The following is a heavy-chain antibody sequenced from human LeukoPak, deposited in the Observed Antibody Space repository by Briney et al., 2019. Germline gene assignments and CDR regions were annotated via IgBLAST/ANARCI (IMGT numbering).Heavy chain of an antibody. D-gene: IGHD4-17*01. CDR2: ISGSGGST. J-gene: IGHJ6*03. CDR3: AKGPGRYGDYYYYYMDV. Sequence: PGGSLRLSCTASGFTVNSNYMSWVRQAPGKGLEWVSAISGSGGSTYYADSVKGRFTISRDNSKNTLYLQMNSLRAEDTAVYYCAKGPGRYGDYYYYYMDVWGKGTTVTVSS. CDR1: GFTVNSNY. V-gene: IGHV3-23*01.